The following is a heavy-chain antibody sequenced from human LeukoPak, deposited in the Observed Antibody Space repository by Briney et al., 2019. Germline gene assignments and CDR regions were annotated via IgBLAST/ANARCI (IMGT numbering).Heavy chain of an antibody. D-gene: IGHD2-2*01. CDR1: GYSISSGYY. Sequence: SETLSLTCTVSGYSISSGYYWGWIRQPPGKGLEWIGSIYHSGSTYYNPSLKSRVTISVDTSKNQFSLKLSSETAADTAVYYCARDGRYCSSTSCYSFDYWGQGTLVTVSS. V-gene: IGHV4-38-2*02. CDR2: IYHSGST. CDR3: ARDGRYCSSTSCYSFDY. J-gene: IGHJ4*02.